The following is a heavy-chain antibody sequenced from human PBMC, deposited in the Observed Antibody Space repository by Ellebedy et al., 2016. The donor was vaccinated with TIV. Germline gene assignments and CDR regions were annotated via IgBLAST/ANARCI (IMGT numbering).Heavy chain of an antibody. CDR3: ARPDDGGSYVPWD. J-gene: IGHJ4*02. Sequence: GESLKISCTASGFTFSDYAMSWVRQAPGKGLEWVSCISSGSSIIYYAHSVKGRFTISRDNAKNSLYLQMNSLRDEDTAVYYCARPDDGGSYVPWDWGQGTLVTVSS. CDR2: ISSGSSII. D-gene: IGHD3-16*01. V-gene: IGHV3-48*02. CDR1: GFTFSDYA.